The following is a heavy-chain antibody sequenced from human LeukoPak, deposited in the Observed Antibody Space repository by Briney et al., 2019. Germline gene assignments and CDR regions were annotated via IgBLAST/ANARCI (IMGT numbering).Heavy chain of an antibody. D-gene: IGHD3-10*01. J-gene: IGHJ3*02. Sequence: GESLKISCKGSGYSFTSYWICWVRQMPGKGLEWMGIIYPGDSDTRYSPSFQGQVTISADKSISTAYLQWSSLKASDTAMYYCAIGESTPFDAFDIWGQGTMVTVSS. CDR3: AIGESTPFDAFDI. CDR2: IYPGDSDT. V-gene: IGHV5-51*01. CDR1: GYSFTSYW.